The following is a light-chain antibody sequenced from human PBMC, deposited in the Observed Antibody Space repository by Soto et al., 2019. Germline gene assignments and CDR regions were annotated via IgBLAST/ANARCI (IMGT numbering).Light chain of an antibody. CDR3: ATWDASLSGWV. J-gene: IGLJ3*02. CDR1: SSNNGRNY. V-gene: IGLV1-47*01. Sequence: QSVVCQPPSASGTPGQRVTMSCSGSSSNNGRNYVYWYQQFPGTAPKLLTFKNDQRPSGVPDRFSGSKSGTSASLAISGLRSEDEADYYCATWDASLSGWVFGGGTKLTVL. CDR2: KND.